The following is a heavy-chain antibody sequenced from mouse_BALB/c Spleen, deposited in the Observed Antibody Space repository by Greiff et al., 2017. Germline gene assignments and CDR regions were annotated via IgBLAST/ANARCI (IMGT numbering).Heavy chain of an antibody. Sequence: VMLVESGAELARPGASVKLSCKASGYTFTDYYINWVKQRTGQGLEWIGEIYPGSGNTYYNEKFKGKATLTADKSSSTAYMQLSSLTSEDSAVYFCAWYFDVWGAGTTVTVSS. CDR3: AWYFDV. CDR2: IYPGSGNT. CDR1: GYTFTDYY. V-gene: IGHV1-77*01. J-gene: IGHJ1*01.